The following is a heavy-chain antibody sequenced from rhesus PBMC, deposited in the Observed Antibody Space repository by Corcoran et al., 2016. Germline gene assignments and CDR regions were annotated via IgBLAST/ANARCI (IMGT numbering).Heavy chain of an antibody. CDR1: GGSISGGYD. Sequence: QVQLQESGPGVVKHSETLSLACAVSGGSISGGYDCSWIRQPPGKGLGWIGYIYGSRGGSKYNPSLKNRVTSEKDASKNECSRKLSAVTAADTAVYDWARGYYDISPDYWGQGVLVTVSS. V-gene: IGHV4-76*01. CDR2: IYGSRGGS. CDR3: ARGYYDISPDY. J-gene: IGHJ4*01. D-gene: IGHD3-28*01.